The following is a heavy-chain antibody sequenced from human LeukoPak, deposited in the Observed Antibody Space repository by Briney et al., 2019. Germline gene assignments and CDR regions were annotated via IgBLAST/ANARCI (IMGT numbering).Heavy chain of an antibody. V-gene: IGHV3-23*01. CDR2: ISPNGVIT. CDR1: AFTFSDTW. D-gene: IGHD5-24*01. CDR3: AKDDAWLQYGN. Sequence: GGSLRLSCVGSAFTFSDTWLNWVRQAPGKGLEWVSGISPNGVITYYADSVKGRFTISGDNSKGTVYLQMNSLRPEDTAVYYCAKDDAWLQYGNWGRGTLVTVSS. J-gene: IGHJ4*02.